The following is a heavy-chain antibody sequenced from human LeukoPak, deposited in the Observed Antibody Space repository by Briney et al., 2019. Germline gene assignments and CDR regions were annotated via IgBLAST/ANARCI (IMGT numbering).Heavy chain of an antibody. CDR1: GFTFSSYE. V-gene: IGHV3-48*03. D-gene: IGHD4-23*01. J-gene: IGHJ4*02. CDR2: ISSSGSTI. CDR3: ARGRYGGNTVDY. Sequence: GGSLRLSCAASGFTFSSYEMNWVRQAPGKGLEWVSYISSSGSTIYYADSVKGRFTISRDNAKNSLYLQMNSLRAEDTAVYYCARGRYGGNTVDYWGQGTLVTVSS.